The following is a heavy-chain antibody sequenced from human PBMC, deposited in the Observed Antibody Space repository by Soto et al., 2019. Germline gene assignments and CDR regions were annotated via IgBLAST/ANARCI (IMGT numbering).Heavy chain of an antibody. CDR2: IWYDGSNK. J-gene: IGHJ4*02. CDR1: GFTFSSYG. CDR3: ARDSSSSFSDFDY. Sequence: GGSLRLSCAASGFTFSSYGMHWVRQAPGKGLEWVAVIWYDGSNKYYADSVKGRFTISRDNSKNTLYLQMNSLRAEDTAVYYCARDSSSSFSDFDYWGQGTLVTVSS. V-gene: IGHV3-33*01. D-gene: IGHD6-6*01.